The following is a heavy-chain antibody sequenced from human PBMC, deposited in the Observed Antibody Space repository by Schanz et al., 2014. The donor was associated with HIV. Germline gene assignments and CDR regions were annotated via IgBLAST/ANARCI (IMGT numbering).Heavy chain of an antibody. CDR2: IIPISGTA. CDR3: ARDIKYDDPFPSFLDV. D-gene: IGHD1-1*01. V-gene: IGHV1-69*06. Sequence: QVQLVQSGEEGKKPGSGGRVERKASGEKERKEVISWVRQAPGQGLEWMGGIIPISGTANYAQKFQGRVAITADKSTGTVYMDLGSLTSEDTAVYFCARDIKYDDPFPSFLDVWGQGTTVSVSS. CDR1: GEKERKEV. J-gene: IGHJ6*02.